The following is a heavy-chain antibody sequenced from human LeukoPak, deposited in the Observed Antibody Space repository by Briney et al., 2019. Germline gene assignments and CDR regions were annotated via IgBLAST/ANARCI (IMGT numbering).Heavy chain of an antibody. Sequence: GGSLRLSCAASGFTFSSYSMNWVRQATGKGLEWVSSISSSSSYIYYADSVKGRFTISREKAKNSLYLQMNSLRAEDTAVYYCARDTVGYFDYWGQGTLVTVSS. CDR1: GFTFSSYS. J-gene: IGHJ4*02. D-gene: IGHD4-23*01. V-gene: IGHV3-21*01. CDR2: ISSSSSYI. CDR3: ARDTVGYFDY.